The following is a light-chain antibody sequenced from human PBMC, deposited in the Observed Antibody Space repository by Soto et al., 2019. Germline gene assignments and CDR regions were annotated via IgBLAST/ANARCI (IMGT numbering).Light chain of an antibody. J-gene: IGLJ3*02. V-gene: IGLV6-57*04. CDR3: QSYDSRYWV. CDR2: EDN. CDR1: SGSIASNY. Sequence: NFMLTQPHSVSESPGKTVTISCTRSSGSIASNYVQWYQQRPGSAPTTVIYEDNQRPSGVPDRFSGSIDSSSNSASLTISGLKTEDEADYYCQSYDSRYWVFGGRTKLTVL.